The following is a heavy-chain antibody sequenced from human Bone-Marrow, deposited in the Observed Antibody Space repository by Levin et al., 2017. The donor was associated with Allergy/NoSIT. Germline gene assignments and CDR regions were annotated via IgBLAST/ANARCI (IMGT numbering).Heavy chain of an antibody. V-gene: IGHV3-9*01. CDR1: GFTFDDYS. Sequence: LSLTCAASGFTFDDYSMHWVRQAPGKGLEWVSGISWNSGDIDYADPVKGRFTISRDSAKNSLFLQMNSLKPEDTALYYCTRGRRFWSAFFDWGQGTLVTVSS. D-gene: IGHD3-3*01. CDR3: TRGRRFWSAFFD. J-gene: IGHJ4*02. CDR2: ISWNSGDI.